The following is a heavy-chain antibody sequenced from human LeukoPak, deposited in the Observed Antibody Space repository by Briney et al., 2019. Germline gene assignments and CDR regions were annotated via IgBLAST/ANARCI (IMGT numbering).Heavy chain of an antibody. CDR3: ARGLSATDNWFDP. CDR2: IYYSGST. J-gene: IGHJ5*02. V-gene: IGHV4-59*01. D-gene: IGHD3-16*01. CDR1: GGSISSYY. Sequence: SETLSLTCSVSGGSISSYYWSWIRQPPGKGLECIGYIYYSGSTNYNPSLKSRVTISVDTSKNQFSLKLSSVTAADTAVYYCARGLSATDNWFDPWGQGTLVTVSP.